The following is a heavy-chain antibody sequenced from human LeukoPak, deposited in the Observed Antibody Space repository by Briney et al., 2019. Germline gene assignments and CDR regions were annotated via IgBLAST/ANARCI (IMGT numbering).Heavy chain of an antibody. Sequence: GGSLRLSCAASGFTFSSYGMHWVRQAPGKGLEWVAFILYDGSNKYYADSVKGRFTISRDKSKNTLYLQMNSLRAEDTAVYYCAKITRGYSYGHTDYWGQGTLVTVSS. J-gene: IGHJ4*02. V-gene: IGHV3-30*02. CDR1: GFTFSSYG. CDR3: AKITRGYSYGHTDY. CDR2: ILYDGSNK. D-gene: IGHD5-18*01.